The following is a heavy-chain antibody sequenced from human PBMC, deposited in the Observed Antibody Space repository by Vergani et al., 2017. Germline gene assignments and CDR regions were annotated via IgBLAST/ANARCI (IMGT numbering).Heavy chain of an antibody. Sequence: QVQLVPSGAEVKKPGASVKVSCKASGYTFTSYGISWVRQAPGQGLEWMGWISAYNGNTNYAQKRPGRVTMTTDTSTSAADMELRSLRSDDTAVYYCAREPPTPTAFFDYWGQGTLVTVSS. V-gene: IGHV1-18*01. CDR3: AREPPTPTAFFDY. CDR1: GYTFTSYG. J-gene: IGHJ4*02. CDR2: ISAYNGNT.